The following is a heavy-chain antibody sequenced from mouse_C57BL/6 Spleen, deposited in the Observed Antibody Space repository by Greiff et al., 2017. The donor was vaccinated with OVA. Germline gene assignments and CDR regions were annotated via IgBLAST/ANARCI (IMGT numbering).Heavy chain of an antibody. V-gene: IGHV1-53*01. CDR3: ARTLITAVVGYFDV. CDR2: INPSNGGT. Sequence: QVQLQQPGTELVKPGASVKLSCKASGYTFTSYWMPWVKQRPGQGLEWIGNINPSNGGTNYNEKFKSKATLTVDKSSSTAYMQLSSLTSEDSAVYYCARTLITAVVGYFDVWGTGTTVTVSS. J-gene: IGHJ1*03. D-gene: IGHD1-1*01. CDR1: GYTFTSYW.